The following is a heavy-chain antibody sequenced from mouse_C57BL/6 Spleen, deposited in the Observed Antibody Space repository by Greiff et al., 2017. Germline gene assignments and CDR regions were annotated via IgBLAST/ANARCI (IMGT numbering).Heavy chain of an antibody. D-gene: IGHD1-1*01. CDR2: IRLKSDNYAT. CDR3: TIYYYGSSSYWYFDV. CDR1: GFTFSNYW. Sequence: EVQLQESGGGLVQPGGSMKLSCVASGFTFSNYWMNWVRQSPEKGLEWVAQIRLKSDNYATHYAESVKGRFTISRDDSKSSVYLQMNNLRAEDTGIYYCTIYYYGSSSYWYFDVWGTGTTVTVSS. V-gene: IGHV6-3*01. J-gene: IGHJ1*03.